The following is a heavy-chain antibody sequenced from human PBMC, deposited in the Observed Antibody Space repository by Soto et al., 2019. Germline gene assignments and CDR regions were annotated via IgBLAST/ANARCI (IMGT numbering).Heavy chain of an antibody. V-gene: IGHV4-4*02. CDR2: IYHSGST. Sequence: QVQLQESGPGLEKPTGTMSLTCAVSGGSINSSNWWSWVRQSPGTGLEWIGEIYHSGSTNYNPSLKSRVTISVDKSKNQFSLKLSSVTAADTAVYYCARVSGSYYYGMDVWGQGTTVTVSS. CDR1: GGSINSSNW. D-gene: IGHD1-26*01. CDR3: ARVSGSYYYGMDV. J-gene: IGHJ6*02.